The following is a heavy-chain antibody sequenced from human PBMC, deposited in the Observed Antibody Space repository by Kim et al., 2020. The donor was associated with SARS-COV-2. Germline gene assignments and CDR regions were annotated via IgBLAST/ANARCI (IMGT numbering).Heavy chain of an antibody. CDR3: ARGGYIGYDLDH. D-gene: IGHD5-12*01. V-gene: IGHV3-11*04. CDR2: I. Sequence: IYDADSVRGRFVSSRENAKNSLYLQMSSLRVEDTAVYYCARGGYIGYDLDHWGPGTLVTVSS. J-gene: IGHJ4*02.